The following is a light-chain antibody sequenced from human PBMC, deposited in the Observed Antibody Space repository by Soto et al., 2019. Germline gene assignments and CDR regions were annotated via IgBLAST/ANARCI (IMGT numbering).Light chain of an antibody. V-gene: IGLV2-14*01. Sequence: QAVVTQPASVSGSPGQSITISCTGTSSDVGGYNYVSWYQQHPGKAPKLMIYDVSNRPSGVSNRFSGSKSGNTASLTISGLQAEDEADYYCSSYTSSSTVVFGGGTKLTLL. CDR3: SSYTSSSTVV. CDR2: DVS. J-gene: IGLJ2*01. CDR1: SSDVGGYNY.